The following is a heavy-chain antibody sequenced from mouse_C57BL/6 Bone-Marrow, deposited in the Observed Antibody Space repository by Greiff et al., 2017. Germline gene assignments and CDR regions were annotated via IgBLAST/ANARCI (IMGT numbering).Heavy chain of an antibody. CDR3: ARLGVITTVVATWDYAMDY. Sequence: QVQLQQPGAELVRPGTSVKLSCKASGYTFTSYWMHWVKQRPGQGLEWIGVIDPSDSYTNYNQKFKGKATLTVDTSSRTAYMQLSSLTSEDSAVYYCARLGVITTVVATWDYAMDYWGQGTSVTVSS. CDR2: IDPSDSYT. V-gene: IGHV1-59*01. J-gene: IGHJ4*01. D-gene: IGHD1-1*01. CDR1: GYTFTSYW.